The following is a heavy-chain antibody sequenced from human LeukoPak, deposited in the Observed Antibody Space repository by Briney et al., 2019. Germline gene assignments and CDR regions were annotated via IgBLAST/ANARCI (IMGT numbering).Heavy chain of an antibody. CDR2: IYYSGST. CDR1: GGSISSYY. V-gene: IGHV4-59*01. Sequence: SETLSLTCTVSGGSISSYYWSWIRQPPGKGLEWIGYIYYSGSTNYNPSLKSRVTILVDTSKNQFSLKLSSVTAADTAVYYCARSDGYGLVGIWGQGTVVTVSS. J-gene: IGHJ3*02. D-gene: IGHD3-10*01. CDR3: ARSDGYGLVGI.